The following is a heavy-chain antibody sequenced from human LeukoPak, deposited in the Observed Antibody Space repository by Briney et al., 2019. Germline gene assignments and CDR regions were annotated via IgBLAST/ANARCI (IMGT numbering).Heavy chain of an antibody. J-gene: IGHJ3*02. CDR3: ATRIPPRDAFDI. CDR2: FDPEDGET. D-gene: IGHD2-21*01. Sequence: AASVKVSCKVSGYTLTELSMHWVRPAPGKGLEWMGGFDPEDGETIYAQKFQGRVTMTEDTSTDTAYMELSSLRSEDTAVYYCATRIPPRDAFDIWGQGTMVTVSS. CDR1: GYTLTELS. V-gene: IGHV1-24*01.